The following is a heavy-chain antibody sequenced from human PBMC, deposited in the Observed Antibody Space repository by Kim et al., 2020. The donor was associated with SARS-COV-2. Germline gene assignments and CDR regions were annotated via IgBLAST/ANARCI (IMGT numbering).Heavy chain of an antibody. CDR1: GGSISSSSYY. CDR2: IYYSGST. V-gene: IGHV4-39*07. CDR3: ARDRIVGATEGGWFDP. Sequence: SETLSLTCTVSGGSISSSSYYWGWIRQPPGKGLEWIGSIYYSGSTYYNPSLKSRVTISVDTSKNQFSLKLSSVTAADTAVYYCARDRIVGATEGGWFDPWGQGTLVTVSS. D-gene: IGHD1-26*01. J-gene: IGHJ5*02.